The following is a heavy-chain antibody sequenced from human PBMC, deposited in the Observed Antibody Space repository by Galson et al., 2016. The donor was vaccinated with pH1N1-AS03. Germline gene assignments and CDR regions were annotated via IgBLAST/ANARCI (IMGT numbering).Heavy chain of an antibody. V-gene: IGHV6-1*01. D-gene: IGHD1-1*01. Sequence: AISGDSVSSNIDAWNWIRQSPSGGLEWLGRTYWRSKWYNDYAVSVKSRITINPDTSKNQFSLQPNSVTPEDTAVYYCARGRYSAFDIWGQGTMVTVSS. CDR1: GDSVSSNIDA. CDR2: TYWRSKWYN. J-gene: IGHJ3*02. CDR3: ARGRYSAFDI.